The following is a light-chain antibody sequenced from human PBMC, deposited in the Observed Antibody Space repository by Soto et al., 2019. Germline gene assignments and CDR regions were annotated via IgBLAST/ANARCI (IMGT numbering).Light chain of an antibody. CDR3: QQLNTYPET. CDR2: TAS. Sequence: INVTHTPSFLSASFVDIVIITSRASQAISSYLAWYQQKPGKAPKLLIYTASTLQSGVPSRFSGSGSGTEFTLTISSLQPEDFATYYCQQLNTYPETFGRGTKVDIK. CDR1: QAISSY. J-gene: IGKJ1*01. V-gene: IGKV1-9*01.